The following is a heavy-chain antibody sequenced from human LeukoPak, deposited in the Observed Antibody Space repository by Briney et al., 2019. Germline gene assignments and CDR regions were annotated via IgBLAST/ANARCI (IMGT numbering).Heavy chain of an antibody. CDR2: ISSRGDTK. V-gene: IGHV3-48*03. CDR3: ARIRGYYCDY. CDR1: GFTFSSYA. J-gene: IGHJ4*02. Sequence: PGGSLRLSCAAPGFTFSSYAMSWVRQAPGKGLEWISYISSRGDTKYYADSVKGRFTISRDNAKNSLYLQMNSLRGEDAAVYYCARIRGYYCDYWGQGTPVTVSS.